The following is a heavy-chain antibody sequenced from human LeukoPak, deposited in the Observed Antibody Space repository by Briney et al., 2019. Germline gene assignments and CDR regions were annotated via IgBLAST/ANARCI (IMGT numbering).Heavy chain of an antibody. CDR1: GFTFSSYG. Sequence: GGSLRLSCAASGFTFSSYGMHWVRQAPGKGLEWVAFIRYDGSNKYYADSVKGRFTISRDNSKNTLYLQMNSLRAEDTAVYYCAREGGVVVTAIASDCWGQGTLVTVSS. D-gene: IGHD2-21*02. CDR3: AREGGVVVTAIASDC. V-gene: IGHV3-30*02. CDR2: IRYDGSNK. J-gene: IGHJ4*02.